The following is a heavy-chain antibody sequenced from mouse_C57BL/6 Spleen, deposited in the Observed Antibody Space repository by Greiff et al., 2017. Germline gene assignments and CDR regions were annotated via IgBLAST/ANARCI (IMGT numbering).Heavy chain of an antibody. CDR1: GYSITSGYY. D-gene: IGHD2-4*01. Sequence: EVQLVESGPGLVKPSQSLSLTCSVTGYSITSGYYWNWIRQFPGNKLEWMGYISYDGSNNYNPSLKNRISITRDTSKNQFFLKLHSVTTEDTATYYCARGDYDTWFAYWGQGTLVTVFA. J-gene: IGHJ3*01. V-gene: IGHV3-6*01. CDR3: ARGDYDTWFAY. CDR2: ISYDGSN.